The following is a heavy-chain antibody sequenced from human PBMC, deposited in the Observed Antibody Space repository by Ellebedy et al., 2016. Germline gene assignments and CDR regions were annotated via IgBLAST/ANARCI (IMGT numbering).Heavy chain of an antibody. CDR3: ARDSNYHGSETYYDAFDI. CDR1: GFPFRNFW. J-gene: IGHJ3*02. D-gene: IGHD3-10*01. Sequence: GGSLRLSCVASGFPFRNFWMTWVRQAPGKGLEWVANLGPGGSDKHYLDSVEGRFTISRDDVKNSLYLELSTLRVEDTAVYLCARDSNYHGSETYYDAFDIWGQGTMVTVSS. V-gene: IGHV3-7*01. CDR2: LGPGGSDK.